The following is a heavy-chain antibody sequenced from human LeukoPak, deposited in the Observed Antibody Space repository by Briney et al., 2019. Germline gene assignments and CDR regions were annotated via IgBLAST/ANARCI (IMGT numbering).Heavy chain of an antibody. CDR3: ARGDILTGYPLYFDY. D-gene: IGHD3-9*01. J-gene: IGHJ4*02. CDR2: INPNSGGT. V-gene: IGHV1-2*04. Sequence: GASVKVSYKASGYTFTGYYMHWVRQAPGQGLEWMGWINPNSGGTNYAQKFQGWVTMTRDTSIGTAYMELSRLRSDDTAVYYCARGDILTGYPLYFDYWGQGTLVTVSS. CDR1: GYTFTGYY.